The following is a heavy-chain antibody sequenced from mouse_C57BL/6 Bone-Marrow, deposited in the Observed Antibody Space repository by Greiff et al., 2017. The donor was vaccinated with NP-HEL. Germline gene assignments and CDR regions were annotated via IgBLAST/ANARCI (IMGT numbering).Heavy chain of an antibody. V-gene: IGHV3-6*01. J-gene: IGHJ3*01. CDR1: GYSITSGYY. Sequence: EVKLQESGPGLVKPSQSLSLTCSVTGYSITSGYYWNWIRQYPGNKLEWMAYISYDGNSNYNPSLKNRFSITRDTSKNQFFLKLNSVTTEDTATYFCAREGGYYGSPFAYWGQGTLVTVSA. D-gene: IGHD1-1*01. CDR3: AREGGYYGSPFAY. CDR2: ISYDGNS.